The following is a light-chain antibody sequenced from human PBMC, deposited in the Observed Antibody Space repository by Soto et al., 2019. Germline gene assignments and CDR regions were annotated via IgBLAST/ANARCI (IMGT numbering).Light chain of an antibody. Sequence: DIQMTQSPTSLSASVGDRVTITCRASQGIRNYVACYQQIPGKAPKLLIYAASTFQSGVPSRFSGSASGTDFTLTINGLQPEDVATYSCQKYSSVPVFGPGTKVEIK. V-gene: IGKV1-27*01. J-gene: IGKJ3*01. CDR1: QGIRNY. CDR3: QKYSSVPV. CDR2: AAS.